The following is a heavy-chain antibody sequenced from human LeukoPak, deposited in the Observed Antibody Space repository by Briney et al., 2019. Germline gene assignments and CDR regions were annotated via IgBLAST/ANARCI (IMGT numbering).Heavy chain of an antibody. J-gene: IGHJ2*01. D-gene: IGHD3-22*01. Sequence: SVKVSCKASGGTFSSYASSWVRQAPGQGLEWMGRIIPILGIANYAQKFQGRVTITADKSTSTAYMELSSLRSEDTAVYYCARSHDSTTWYFDLWGRGTLVTVSS. CDR3: ARSHDSTTWYFDL. CDR2: IIPILGIA. CDR1: GGTFSSYA. V-gene: IGHV1-69*04.